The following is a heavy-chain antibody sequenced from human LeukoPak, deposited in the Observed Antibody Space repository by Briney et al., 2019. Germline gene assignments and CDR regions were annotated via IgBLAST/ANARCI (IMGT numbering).Heavy chain of an antibody. Sequence: GGSLRLSCAASGFTFSSYSMNWVRQAPGKGLVWVSRVASDGSSTTYADSVKGRFSISRDNAKNTLYLQMNSLRVEDTAVYYCARGRPHGNDYWGQGTLVTVSS. V-gene: IGHV3-74*01. J-gene: IGHJ4*02. D-gene: IGHD4-23*01. CDR2: VASDGSST. CDR1: GFTFSSYS. CDR3: ARGRPHGNDY.